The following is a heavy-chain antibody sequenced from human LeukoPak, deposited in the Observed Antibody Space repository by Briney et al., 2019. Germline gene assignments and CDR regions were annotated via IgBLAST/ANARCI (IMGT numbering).Heavy chain of an antibody. Sequence: PGGSLRLSCAASGFTFSTYAMSWVRQAPGKGLEWVSSISGSGGSIYYADPAKGRFTVSRDNSKNTVYLQMNSLRAEDTAVYYCAKGGISWNRDFDHWGQGTRVTVSS. V-gene: IGHV3-23*01. CDR2: ISGSGGSI. CDR1: GFTFSTYA. CDR3: AKGGISWNRDFDH. J-gene: IGHJ4*02. D-gene: IGHD6-13*01.